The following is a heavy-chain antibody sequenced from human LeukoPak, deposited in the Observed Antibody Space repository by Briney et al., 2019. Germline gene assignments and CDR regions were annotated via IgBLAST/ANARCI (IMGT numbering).Heavy chain of an antibody. V-gene: IGHV1-69*04. CDR3: ARDVIGSGVVVPAAISDWFDP. CDR2: IIPILGIA. D-gene: IGHD2-2*01. J-gene: IGHJ5*02. Sequence: SVKVSCKASGGTFSSYAISWVRQAPGQGLEWMGRIIPILGIANYAQKFQGRVTITADKSTSTAYMELSSLRSEDTAVYYCARDVIGSGVVVPAAISDWFDPWGQGTLVTVSS. CDR1: GGTFSSYA.